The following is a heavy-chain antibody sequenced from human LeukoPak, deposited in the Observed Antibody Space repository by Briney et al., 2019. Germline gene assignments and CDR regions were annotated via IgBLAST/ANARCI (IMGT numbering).Heavy chain of an antibody. CDR3: ARGGVGCSSTSCYQWFDP. V-gene: IGHV1-8*01. CDR2: MNPNSGNT. CDR1: GYTFTSYD. D-gene: IGHD2-2*01. Sequence: ASVTVSCKASGYTFTSYDINWVRQATGQGLEWMGWMNPNSGNTGYAQKFQGRVTMTRNTSISTAYMELSSLRSEDTAVYYCARGGVGCSSTSCYQWFDPWGQGTLVTVSS. J-gene: IGHJ5*02.